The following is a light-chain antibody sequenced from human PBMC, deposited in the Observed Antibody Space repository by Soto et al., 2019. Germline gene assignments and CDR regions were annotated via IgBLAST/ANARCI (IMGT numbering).Light chain of an antibody. CDR3: QQYGISPPMYT. V-gene: IGKV3-20*01. J-gene: IGKJ2*01. CDR2: GAS. Sequence: EIVLTQSPGTLSLSPGERATLSFSASQSVSSSYLAWYQQKPGQAPRLLIYGASSRATGIPDRFSVSGSVTDYTLTISRLEPEDFAVYYCQQYGISPPMYTFGQGTKLEIK. CDR1: QSVSSSY.